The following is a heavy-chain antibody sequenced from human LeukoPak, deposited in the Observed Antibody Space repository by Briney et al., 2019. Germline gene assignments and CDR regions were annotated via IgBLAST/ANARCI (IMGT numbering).Heavy chain of an antibody. V-gene: IGHV3-23*01. CDR1: GFTFSSYA. J-gene: IGHJ4*02. CDR3: ARGYPSVVRGVIEY. D-gene: IGHD3-10*01. Sequence: GGSLRLSCAASGFTFSSYAMSWVRQAPGKGLEWVSAISGSGGSTYYADSVKGRFTISRDNAKNSSYLQMNSLRVEDTAVYYCARGYPSVVRGVIEYWGQGTLVTVFS. CDR2: ISGSGGST.